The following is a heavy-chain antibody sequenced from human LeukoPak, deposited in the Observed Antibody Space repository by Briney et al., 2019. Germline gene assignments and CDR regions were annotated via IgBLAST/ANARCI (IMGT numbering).Heavy chain of an antibody. V-gene: IGHV3-43D*04. CDR1: GFTFDDCA. D-gene: IGHD3-3*01. Sequence: GGSLRLSCAASGFTFDDCAMHWVRQAPGKGLEWVSLISWDGGSTYYADSVKGRFTISRDNSKNSLYLQMNSLRAEDTALYYCAKDGLFGVVTPYYYYYMDVWGKGTTVTVSS. CDR2: ISWDGGST. CDR3: AKDGLFGVVTPYYYYYMDV. J-gene: IGHJ6*03.